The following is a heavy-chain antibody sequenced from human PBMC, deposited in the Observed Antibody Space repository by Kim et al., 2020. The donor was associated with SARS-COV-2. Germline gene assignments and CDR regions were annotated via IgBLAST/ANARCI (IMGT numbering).Heavy chain of an antibody. J-gene: IGHJ3*02. CDR1: GFTFSSYW. V-gene: IGHV3-7*03. CDR3: ARDRMAAAGTGPWAFDI. Sequence: GGSLRLSCAASGFTFSSYWMSWVRQAPGKGLEWVANIKQDGSEKYYVDSVKGRFTISRDNAKNSLYLQMNSLRAEDTAVYYCARDRMAAAGTGPWAFDIWGQGTMVTVSS. D-gene: IGHD6-13*01. CDR2: IKQDGSEK.